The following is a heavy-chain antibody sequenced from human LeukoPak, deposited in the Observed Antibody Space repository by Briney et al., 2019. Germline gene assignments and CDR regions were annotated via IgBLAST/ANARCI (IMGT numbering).Heavy chain of an antibody. CDR3: ATDPPGGYDYPPRN. Sequence: ASVKVSCKASGYTFTSYYMHWVRQAPGKGLEWMGGFDPEDGETIYAQKFQGRVTMTGDTSTDTAYMGLSSLRSEDTAVYYCATDPPGGYDYPPRNWGQGTLVTVSS. V-gene: IGHV1-24*01. D-gene: IGHD5-12*01. CDR1: GYTFTSYY. J-gene: IGHJ4*02. CDR2: FDPEDGET.